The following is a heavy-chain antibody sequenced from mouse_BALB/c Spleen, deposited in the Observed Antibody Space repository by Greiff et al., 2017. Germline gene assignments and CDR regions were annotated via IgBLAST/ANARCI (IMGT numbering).Heavy chain of an antibody. J-gene: IGHJ2*01. D-gene: IGHD2-4*01. CDR2: INPYYGST. V-gene: IGHV1-39*01. CDR3: ARGYDYVLFDY. CDR1: GYSFTDYI. Sequence: EVQLQQTGPELVKPGASVKISCKASGYSFTDYIMLWVKQSHGKSLEWIGNINPYYGSTSYNLKFKGKATLTVDKSSSTAYMQLNSLTSEDSAVYYCARGYDYVLFDYWGQGTTLTVSS.